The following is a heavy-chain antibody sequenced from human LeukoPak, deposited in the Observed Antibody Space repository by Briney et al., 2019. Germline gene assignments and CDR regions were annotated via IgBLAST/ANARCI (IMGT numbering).Heavy chain of an antibody. CDR2: IYYSGST. V-gene: IGHV4-59*08. Sequence: SETLSLTSTVSGVSISSYYWSWIRQPPGKGLEWIWYIYYSGSTNYNPSLKSRVTISVDTSKNQFSLKLSSVTAADTAVYYCARQYYDILTGYYGNWFDPWGQGTLVTVSS. J-gene: IGHJ5*02. D-gene: IGHD3-9*01. CDR1: GVSISSYY. CDR3: ARQYYDILTGYYGNWFDP.